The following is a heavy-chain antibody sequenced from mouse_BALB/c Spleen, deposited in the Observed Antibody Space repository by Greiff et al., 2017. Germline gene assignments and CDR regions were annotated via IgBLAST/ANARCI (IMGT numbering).Heavy chain of an antibody. J-gene: IGHJ4*01. V-gene: IGHV2-9*02. CDR1: GFSLTSYG. CDR2: IWAGGST. Sequence: VKLMESGPGLVAPSQSLSITCTVSGFSLTSYGVHWVRQPPGKGLEWLGVIWAGGSTNYNSALMSRLSISKDNSKSQVFLKMNSLQTDDTAMYYCAREWPYAMDYWGQGTSVTVSS. CDR3: AREWPYAMDY.